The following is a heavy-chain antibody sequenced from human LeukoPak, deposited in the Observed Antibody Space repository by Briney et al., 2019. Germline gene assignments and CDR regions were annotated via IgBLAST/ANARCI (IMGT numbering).Heavy chain of an antibody. Sequence: SETLSLTCAVYGGSFSGYYWSWIRQPPGKGLEWIGEINHSGSTNYNPSLKSRVTISVDTSKNQFSLKLSSVTAADTAVYYCARGPEGSYYYDSSGYCGFDYWGQGTLVTVPS. CDR2: INHSGST. CDR1: GGSFSGYY. J-gene: IGHJ4*02. D-gene: IGHD3-22*01. CDR3: ARGPEGSYYYDSSGYCGFDY. V-gene: IGHV4-34*01.